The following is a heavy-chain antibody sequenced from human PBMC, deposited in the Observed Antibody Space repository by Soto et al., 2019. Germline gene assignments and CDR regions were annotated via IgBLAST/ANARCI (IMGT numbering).Heavy chain of an antibody. CDR3: ARSGYSGYGDAFDI. V-gene: IGHV4-39*01. CDR2: IYYSGST. J-gene: IGHJ3*02. D-gene: IGHD5-12*01. Sequence: SETLSLTCTVSGGSISSSSYYWGWIRQPPGKGLEWIGSIYYSGSTHYNPSLKSRVTISVDTSKNQFSLKLSSVTAADTAVYYCARSGYSGYGDAFDIWGQGTMVTVSS. CDR1: GGSISSSSYY.